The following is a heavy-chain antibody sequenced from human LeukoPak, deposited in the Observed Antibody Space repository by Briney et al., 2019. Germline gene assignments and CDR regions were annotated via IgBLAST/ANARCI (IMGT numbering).Heavy chain of an antibody. J-gene: IGHJ6*03. CDR3: ARAGTTYYYYYMDV. V-gene: IGHV3-66*02. CDR1: GFTVSSNY. D-gene: IGHD1-1*01. Sequence: GGSLRLSCAASGFTVSSNYMSWVRQAPGKGLEWVSVIYSGGSTYYADSVKGRFTISRGNSKNTLYLQMNSLRAEDTAVYYCARAGTTYYYYYMDVWGKGTTVTVSS. CDR2: IYSGGST.